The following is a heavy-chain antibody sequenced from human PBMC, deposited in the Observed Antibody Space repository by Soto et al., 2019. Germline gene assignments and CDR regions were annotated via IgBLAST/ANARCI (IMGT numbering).Heavy chain of an antibody. V-gene: IGHV4-59*08. CDR2: INYRWGT. CDR3: ARQGFGDLHGLVDV. J-gene: IGHJ6*02. Sequence: QVQLQESGPRLVKPSETLSLTCTVSGGSLRNYYCSWFRQPPGKGLEWVAYINYRWGTFFNPSLQSRVTMSVSTSNDQCSLMLNSVTAADTDVYYCARQGFGDLHGLVDVWGQGTTVTVSS. D-gene: IGHD3-10*01. CDR1: GGSLRNYY.